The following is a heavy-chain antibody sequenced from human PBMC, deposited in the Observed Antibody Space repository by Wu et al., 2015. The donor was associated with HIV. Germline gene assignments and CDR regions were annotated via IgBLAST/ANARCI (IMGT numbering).Heavy chain of an antibody. V-gene: IGHV1-69*13. CDR2: IIPIFGTA. D-gene: IGHD4-17*01. Sequence: QVQLVQSGAEVKKPGSSVKVSCKASGGTFSSYAISWVRQAPGQGLEWMGRIIPIFGTASYAQKFQGRVTITADESTSTAYMELSSLRSEDTAVYYCARDRVFYGDYYWYFDLWGRGTLVTVSS. J-gene: IGHJ2*01. CDR3: ARDRVFYGDYYWYFDL. CDR1: GGTFSSYA.